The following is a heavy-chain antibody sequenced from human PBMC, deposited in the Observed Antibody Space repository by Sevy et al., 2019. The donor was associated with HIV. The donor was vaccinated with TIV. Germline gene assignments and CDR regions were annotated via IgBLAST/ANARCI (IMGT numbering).Heavy chain of an antibody. CDR3: ARDSDYYDTSGLVSADY. D-gene: IGHD3-22*01. CDR1: GFIFSSYA. J-gene: IGHJ4*02. V-gene: IGHV3-30-3*01. CDR2: ISYDGSNK. Sequence: GGSLRLSCAASGFIFSSYAMHWVRQAPGKGLESVAVISYDGSNKYYAYSVKGRFTISRDNSKNTLYLQMNSLRAEDTAIYYCARDSDYYDTSGLVSADYWGQGTLVTVSS.